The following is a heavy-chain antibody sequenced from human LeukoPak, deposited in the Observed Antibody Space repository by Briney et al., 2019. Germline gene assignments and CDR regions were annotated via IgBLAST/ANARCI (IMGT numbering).Heavy chain of an antibody. CDR3: ARGECIRPNPIMD. CDR1: GFTFSGSP. V-gene: IGHV3-73*01. J-gene: IGHJ6*01. Sequence: GGSLILSCAASGFTFSGSPILWVRQASGKGLEWVGRIRSKADNYATAYAASVQGRCTISRDDSKNTAYLQLNSLKTEDTAVYYCARGECIRPNPIMD. CDR2: IRSKADNYAT. D-gene: IGHD3-10*01.